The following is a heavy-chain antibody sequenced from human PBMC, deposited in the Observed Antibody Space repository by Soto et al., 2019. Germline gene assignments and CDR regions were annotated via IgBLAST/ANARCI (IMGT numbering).Heavy chain of an antibody. CDR1: GGTFSSYA. CDR2: IIPIFGTA. J-gene: IGHJ4*02. CDR3: ARGDPTYYYDSSGYYPGLFDY. V-gene: IGHV1-69*13. Sequence: SVKVSCKASGGTFSSYAISWVRQAPGQGLEWMGGIIPIFGTANYAQKFQGRVTITADESTSTAYMELSSLRSEDTAVYYCARGDPTYYYDSSGYYPGLFDYWGQGTLVTVSS. D-gene: IGHD3-22*01.